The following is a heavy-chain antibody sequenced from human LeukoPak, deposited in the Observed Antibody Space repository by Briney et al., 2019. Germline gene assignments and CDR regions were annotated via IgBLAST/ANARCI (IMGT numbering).Heavy chain of an antibody. V-gene: IGHV3-23*01. CDR1: GFTFSSYV. D-gene: IGHD3/OR15-3a*01. CDR3: ARRTESKCFEL. Sequence: GGSLRLSCAASGFTFSSYVMSWVRQAPGKGLECASSIVGSGDKTYYADSVKGRFTISRDNSKNTLYLQMNSLRAEDTAVYYCARRTESKCFELWGQGTLVTVSS. CDR2: IVGSGDKT. J-gene: IGHJ4*02.